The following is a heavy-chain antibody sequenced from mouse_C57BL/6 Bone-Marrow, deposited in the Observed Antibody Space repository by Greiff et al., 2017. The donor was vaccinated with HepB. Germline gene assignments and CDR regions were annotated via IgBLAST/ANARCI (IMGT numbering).Heavy chain of an antibody. CDR1: GFTFNTYA. D-gene: IGHD3-2*02. CDR3: VRGRDSSGLYAMDY. Sequence: EVQLVESGGGLVQPKGSLKLSCAASGFTFNTYATHWVRQAPGKGLEWVARIRSKSSNYATYYADSVKDRFTISRDDSQSMLYLQMNNLKTEDTAMYYCVRGRDSSGLYAMDYWGQGTSVTVSS. V-gene: IGHV10-3*01. J-gene: IGHJ4*01. CDR2: IRSKSSNYAT.